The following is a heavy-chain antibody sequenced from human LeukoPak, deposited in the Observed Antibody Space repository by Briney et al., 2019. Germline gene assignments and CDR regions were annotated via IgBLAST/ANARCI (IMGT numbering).Heavy chain of an antibody. J-gene: IGHJ4*02. CDR2: IKQDGSEK. D-gene: IGHD2-15*01. V-gene: IGHV3-7*01. Sequence: GGALRVSCAASGVTFSSDCRSWGRQAPGKGLECVSNIKQDGSEKYYVDSVKGRFTISRDNAKNSLYLQMNSMRAEDKAVYYCARFIVVVATNDYWGQGTMVTVSS. CDR3: ARFIVVVATNDY. CDR1: GVTFSSDC.